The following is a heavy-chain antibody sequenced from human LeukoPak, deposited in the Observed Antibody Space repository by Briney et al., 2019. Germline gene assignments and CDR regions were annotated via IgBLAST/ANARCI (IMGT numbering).Heavy chain of an antibody. D-gene: IGHD2-2*02. J-gene: IGHJ4*02. Sequence: SETLSLTCTVSGGSISSDYWSWIRQPPGKGLEWIGYIYYSGSTNYNPSLKSRVTISVDTSKNQFSLKLSSVTAADTAVYYCARAIPLDYWGQGTLVTVSS. CDR2: IYYSGST. CDR3: ARAIPLDY. V-gene: IGHV4-59*01. CDR1: GGSISSDY.